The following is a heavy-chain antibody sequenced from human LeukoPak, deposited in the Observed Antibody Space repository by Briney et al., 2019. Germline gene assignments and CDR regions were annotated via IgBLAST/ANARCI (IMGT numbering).Heavy chain of an antibody. CDR2: ITDNGRKT. CDR3: AKTGLFGLFDY. J-gene: IGHJ4*02. CDR1: GLTFSSYA. V-gene: IGHV3-23*01. Sequence: GGSLRLSCAASGLTFSSYAMNWVRQASGKGLEWVSGITDNGRKTYYADSVKGRFTISRDNSKNTLYLQMNSLRAEDTAVYYCAKTGLFGLFDYWGQGTLVTVSS. D-gene: IGHD3-16*01.